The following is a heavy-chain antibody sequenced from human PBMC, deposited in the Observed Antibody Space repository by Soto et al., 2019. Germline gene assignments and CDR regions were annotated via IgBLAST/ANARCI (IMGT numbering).Heavy chain of an antibody. V-gene: IGHV1-69*01. J-gene: IGHJ5*02. CDR2: IIPIFGTA. Sequence: QVQLVQSGAEVKKPGSSVKVSCKASGGTFSSYAISWVRQAPGQGLKWMGGIIPIFGTANYAQKFQGRVTITADESTSTAYMELSSLRSEDTAVYYCARAYCGGDCFRNWFDPWGQGTLVTVSS. CDR3: ARAYCGGDCFRNWFDP. CDR1: GGTFSSYA. D-gene: IGHD2-21*02.